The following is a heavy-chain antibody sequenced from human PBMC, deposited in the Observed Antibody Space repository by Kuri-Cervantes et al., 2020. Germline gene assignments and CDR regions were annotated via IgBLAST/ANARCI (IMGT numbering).Heavy chain of an antibody. CDR1: GFTFSSYG. J-gene: IGHJ3*01. CDR2: ISYDGSNK. Sequence: LSLTCAASGFTFSSYGMHWVRQAPGKGLEWVAVISYDGSNKYYADSVKGRFTISRDNSKNTLYLQMNSLRAEDTAVYYCAKAGFPTWGQGTMVTVSS. D-gene: IGHD1-14*01. V-gene: IGHV3-30*18. CDR3: AKAGFPT.